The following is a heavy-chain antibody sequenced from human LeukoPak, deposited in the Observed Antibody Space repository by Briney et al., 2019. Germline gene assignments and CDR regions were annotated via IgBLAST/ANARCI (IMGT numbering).Heavy chain of an antibody. V-gene: IGHV4-39*01. CDR2: IYYSGST. J-gene: IGHJ4*02. D-gene: IGHD3-22*01. CDR1: GGSISSSSYY. CDR3: ARSGHHSSGYYSPDFDY. Sequence: PSETLSLTCTVSGGSISSSSYYWGWIRQPPGKGLEWIGSIYYSGSTYYNPSLKSRVTISVDTSKNQFSLKLSSVTAADTAVYYCARSGHHSSGYYSPDFDYWGQGTLVTVSS.